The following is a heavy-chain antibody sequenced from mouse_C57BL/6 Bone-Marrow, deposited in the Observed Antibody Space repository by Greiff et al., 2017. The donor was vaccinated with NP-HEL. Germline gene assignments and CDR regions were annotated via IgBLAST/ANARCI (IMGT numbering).Heavy chain of an antibody. D-gene: IGHD1-1*01. CDR1: GYSFTSYY. CDR2: IYPGSGNT. J-gene: IGHJ3*01. V-gene: IGHV1-66*01. CDR3: AREEGIYGGFAY. Sequence: VKLMESGPELVKPGASVKISCKASGYSFTSYYIHWVKQRPGQGLEWIGWIYPGSGNTKYNEKFKGKATLTADTSSSTAYMQLSSLTSEDSAVYYCAREEGIYGGFAYWGQGTLVTVSA.